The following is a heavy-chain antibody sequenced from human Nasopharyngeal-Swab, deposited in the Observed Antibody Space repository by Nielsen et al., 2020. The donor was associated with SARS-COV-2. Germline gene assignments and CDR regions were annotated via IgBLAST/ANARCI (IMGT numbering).Heavy chain of an antibody. CDR2: IKYDGSEK. Sequence: GGSLRLSCAASGFIFSDYYMSWIRQAPGKGLEWVANIKYDGSEKYYVDSVRGRFTISRDNAKNTVYLQMNSLSAEATAVYYCARVHLVIVPATFDYWGQGTLVTVSS. CDR1: GFIFSDYY. D-gene: IGHD2-2*01. J-gene: IGHJ4*02. CDR3: ARVHLVIVPATFDY. V-gene: IGHV3-7*01.